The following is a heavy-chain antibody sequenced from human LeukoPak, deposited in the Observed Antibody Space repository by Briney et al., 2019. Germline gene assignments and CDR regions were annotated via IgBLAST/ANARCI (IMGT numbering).Heavy chain of an antibody. D-gene: IGHD2-21*01. CDR3: AKYHSQRGGERDAFEI. V-gene: IGHV3-30*02. J-gene: IGHJ3*02. CDR2: IRYDGTDK. CDR1: GFTFSRYG. Sequence: GGSLRLSCAASGFTFSRYGMHWVRQAPGKGLEWVAFIRYDGTDKYYADSVKGRFTISRDNSKNTMYLLMNSLRAEDTAVGYGAKYHSQRGGERDAFEIWGEGTSVTVSS.